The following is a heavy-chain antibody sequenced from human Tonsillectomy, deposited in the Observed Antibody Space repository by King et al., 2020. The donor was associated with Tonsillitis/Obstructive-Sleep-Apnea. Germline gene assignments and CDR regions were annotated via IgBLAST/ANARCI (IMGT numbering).Heavy chain of an antibody. CDR1: GFTFDDYA. CDR3: AKDTKSRLSYMDV. J-gene: IGHJ6*03. CDR2: ISWNSGSI. Sequence: VQLVESGGGLVQPGRSLRLFCAASGFTFDDYAMHWVRQAPGKGLEWVSGISWNSGSIGYADSVKGRFTISRDNAKNSLYLQMNSLRGEDTALYYCAKDTKSRLSYMDVWGKGTTVNVSS. V-gene: IGHV3-9*01.